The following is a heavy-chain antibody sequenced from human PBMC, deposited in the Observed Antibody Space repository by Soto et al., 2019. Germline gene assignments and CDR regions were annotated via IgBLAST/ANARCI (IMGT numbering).Heavy chain of an antibody. Sequence: PSETLSLTCTLSGGAINYHYWSFIRQPPGKGLEWIGYIYYNGNTNYNPSLESRVTISVDRSRNQFSLRLTSLTAADTAVYYCARVRTGYFDYWGRGALVTVS. V-gene: IGHV4-59*11. CDR3: ARVRTGYFDY. CDR1: GGAINYHY. D-gene: IGHD3-9*01. CDR2: IYYNGNT. J-gene: IGHJ4*02.